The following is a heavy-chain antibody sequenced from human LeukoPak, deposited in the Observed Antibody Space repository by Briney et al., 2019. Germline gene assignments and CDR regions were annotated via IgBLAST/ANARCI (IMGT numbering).Heavy chain of an antibody. Sequence: GSLRLSCAASGFTFSSYEMNWVRQAPGKGLEWIGEIYHSGSTNYNPSLKSRVTISVDKSKNQFSLKLSSVTAADTAVYYCARGGYCSIISCYRFDYWGQGTLVTVSS. CDR2: IYHSGST. D-gene: IGHD2-2*01. V-gene: IGHV4-4*02. J-gene: IGHJ4*02. CDR1: GFTFSSYEM. CDR3: ARGGYCSIISCYRFDY.